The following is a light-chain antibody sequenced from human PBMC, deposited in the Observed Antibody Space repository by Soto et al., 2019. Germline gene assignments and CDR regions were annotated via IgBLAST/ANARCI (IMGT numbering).Light chain of an antibody. CDR3: LLFYGGVVV. V-gene: IGLV7-46*01. CDR1: TGAVTSDHF. Sequence: QAVVTQEPSLAVSPGGTVTLTCGSSTGAVTSDHFPYWFQQKPGQAPRTLIYDTSTKQSWTPARFSGSLLGGQAALTLSGAQPEDEAEYYCLLFYGGVVVFGGGTKL. J-gene: IGLJ2*01. CDR2: DTS.